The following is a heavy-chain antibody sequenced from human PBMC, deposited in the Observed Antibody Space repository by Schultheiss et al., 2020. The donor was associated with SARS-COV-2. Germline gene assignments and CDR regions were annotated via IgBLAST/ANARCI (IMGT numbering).Heavy chain of an antibody. Sequence: SETLSLTCAVYGGSFSGYYWSWIRQPPGKGLEWIGEINHSGSTYYNPSLKSRVTISVDTSKNQFSLKLSSVTAADTAVYYCARQISGYSYGFDYWGQGTLVTVSS. CDR2: INHSGST. V-gene: IGHV4-34*01. CDR3: ARQISGYSYGFDY. D-gene: IGHD5-18*01. CDR1: GGSFSGYY. J-gene: IGHJ4*02.